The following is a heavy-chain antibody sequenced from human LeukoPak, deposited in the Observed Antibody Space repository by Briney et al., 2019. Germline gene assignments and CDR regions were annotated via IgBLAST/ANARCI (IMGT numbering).Heavy chain of an antibody. J-gene: IGHJ4*02. Sequence: ASVKVSCKVSGYTLTELSMHWVRQAPGKGLEWMGGFDPEDGETINAQKFQGRVTMTEDTSTDTAYMELSSLRSEDTAVYYCATDWYTAMPLGYWGQGTLVTVSS. V-gene: IGHV1-24*01. CDR3: ATDWYTAMPLGY. CDR2: FDPEDGET. CDR1: GYTLTELS. D-gene: IGHD5-18*01.